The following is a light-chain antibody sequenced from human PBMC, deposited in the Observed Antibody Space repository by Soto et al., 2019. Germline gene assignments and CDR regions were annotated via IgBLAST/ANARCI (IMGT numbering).Light chain of an antibody. CDR1: QNVLSNY. J-gene: IGKJ1*01. Sequence: EIFLTPSPGTLSLSLWEIATLSCWASQNVLSNYLAWYQQKPGQAPRLLIYGASTRATGIPDRFGGSGSGTDFTLTISRLEPEDFAVYYCQQYSFLPRTFGQGTKVDIK. CDR3: QQYSFLPRT. CDR2: GAS. V-gene: IGKV3-20*01.